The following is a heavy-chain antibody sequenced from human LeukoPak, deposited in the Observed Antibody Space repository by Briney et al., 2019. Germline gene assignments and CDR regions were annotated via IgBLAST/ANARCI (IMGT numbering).Heavy chain of an antibody. CDR3: ARERECSSTTCYDYYYMDV. CDR1: GGSISSVSYY. J-gene: IGHJ6*03. CDR2: IDNSGST. Sequence: SETLSLTCTVSGGSISSVSYYWSWIRQPVGKGLEWIGRIDNSGSTNYNPSLKSRVTMSVDTSKNQFSLKLSSVTAADTAVYYCARERECSSTTCYDYYYMDVWDKGTTVTVSS. V-gene: IGHV4-61*02. D-gene: IGHD2-2*01.